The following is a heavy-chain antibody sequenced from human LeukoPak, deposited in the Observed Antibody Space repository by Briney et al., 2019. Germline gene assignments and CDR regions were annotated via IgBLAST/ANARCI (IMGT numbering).Heavy chain of an antibody. CDR1: GFTSSRYA. CDR2: ISGSGGST. Sequence: GGSLRLSCVASGFTSSRYAMSWVRQPPGKGLEWVSAISGSGGSTYYADSVKGRFTISRDNSKNTLYLQMNSLRAEDTAVYYCAKGTPGGTVTTDWGQGTLVTVSS. V-gene: IGHV3-23*01. J-gene: IGHJ4*02. CDR3: AKGTPGGTVTTD. D-gene: IGHD4-17*01.